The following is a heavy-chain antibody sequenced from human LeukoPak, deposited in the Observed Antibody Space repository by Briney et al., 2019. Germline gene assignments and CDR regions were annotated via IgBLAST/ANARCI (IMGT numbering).Heavy chain of an antibody. CDR3: AKSGKDSSGWGAFNY. Sequence: GGSLRLSCAASGFTFSSYAMNWVRQAPGKGLEWVSTIGGSGGSTYYADSVKGRFTISRDNSKSTLYLQMNSLRAEDAAVYYCAKSGKDSSGWGAFNYWGQGTLVTVSS. CDR1: GFTFSSYA. J-gene: IGHJ4*02. CDR2: IGGSGGST. D-gene: IGHD6-19*01. V-gene: IGHV3-23*01.